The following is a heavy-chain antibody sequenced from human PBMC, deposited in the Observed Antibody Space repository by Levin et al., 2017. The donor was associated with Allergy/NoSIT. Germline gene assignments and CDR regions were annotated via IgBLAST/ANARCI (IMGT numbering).Heavy chain of an antibody. D-gene: IGHD5-24*01. CDR1: GYTFTSYG. Sequence: GESLKISCKASGYTFTSYGISWVRQAPGQGLEWMGWISGHDGNTNYAQKFQGRVTMTTDTSTSTAYMAVRSLRSDDTAVYYCARGDGWPTGTDTGDDYWGQGTLVTVSS. CDR3: ARGDGWPTGTDTGDDY. J-gene: IGHJ4*02. CDR2: ISGHDGNT. V-gene: IGHV1-18*04.